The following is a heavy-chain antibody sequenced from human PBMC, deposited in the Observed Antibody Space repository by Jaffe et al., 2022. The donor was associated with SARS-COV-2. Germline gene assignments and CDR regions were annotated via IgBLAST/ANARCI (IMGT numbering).Heavy chain of an antibody. Sequence: QVQLVQSGAEVKKPGASVKVSCKASGYTFTSYAMHWVRQAPGQRLEWMGWINAGNGNTKYSQKFQGRVTITRDTSASTAYMELSSLRSEDTAVYYCARDQTVVVPAFLWFDPWGQGTLVTVSS. J-gene: IGHJ5*02. CDR3: ARDQTVVVPAFLWFDP. V-gene: IGHV1-3*01. CDR2: INAGNGNT. D-gene: IGHD2-2*01. CDR1: GYTFTSYA.